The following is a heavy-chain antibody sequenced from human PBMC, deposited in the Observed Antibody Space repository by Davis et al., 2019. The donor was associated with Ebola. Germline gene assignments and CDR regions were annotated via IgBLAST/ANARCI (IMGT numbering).Heavy chain of an antibody. J-gene: IGHJ4*02. D-gene: IGHD2-15*01. CDR3: ARVGYCSGGSCYSGLDY. Sequence: GGSLRLSCGASGFSFNDYSMNWVRQAPGKGLEWISSIDSSSSYIYYPDSVKGRFTISRDNAKNSLYLQMNSLRAEDTAVYYCARVGYCSGGSCYSGLDYWGQGTLVTVSS. V-gene: IGHV3-21*04. CDR2: IDSSSSYI. CDR1: GFSFNDYS.